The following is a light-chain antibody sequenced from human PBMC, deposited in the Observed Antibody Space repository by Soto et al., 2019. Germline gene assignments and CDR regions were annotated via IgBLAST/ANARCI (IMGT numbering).Light chain of an antibody. CDR3: QVWDSSSDHVV. V-gene: IGLV3-21*04. J-gene: IGLJ2*01. CDR2: YDS. Sequence: SYELTQPPSVSVAPGKTARITCGGNNIGSKSEHWYQQKPGHAPVLVIYYDSDRPSGIPERFSGSNSGNTATLTISRVEAGDEADYYCQVWDSSSDHVVFGGGTKLTVL. CDR1: NIGSKS.